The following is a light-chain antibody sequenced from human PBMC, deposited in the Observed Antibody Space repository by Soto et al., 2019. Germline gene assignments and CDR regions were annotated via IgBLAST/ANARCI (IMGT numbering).Light chain of an antibody. J-gene: IGLJ1*01. CDR3: SSYKSTSTLYV. V-gene: IGLV2-14*01. CDR1: SSDVGGYNY. CDR2: EVS. Sequence: QSVLTQPASVSGSPGQSITISCTGTSSDVGGYNYVSWYQQHPGKAPKLMIYEVSNRPSGVSNRFSGSKSGNTASLTISGLQAEDEADYYCSSYKSTSTLYVYRPAIKVAV.